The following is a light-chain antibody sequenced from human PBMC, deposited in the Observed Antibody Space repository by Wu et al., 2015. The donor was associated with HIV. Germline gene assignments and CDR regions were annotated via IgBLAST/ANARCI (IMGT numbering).Light chain of an antibody. CDR2: AAS. Sequence: DIQMTQSPSSLSASVGDRVTITCRASLGISNYLAWYQQKPGKVPKLLIYAASTLQSGVPSRFSGSGSGTDFTLTISSLQPEDVATYYCQKYNTAPWTFGQGTKVEMK. CDR3: QKYNTAPWT. J-gene: IGKJ1*01. CDR1: LGISNY. V-gene: IGKV1-27*01.